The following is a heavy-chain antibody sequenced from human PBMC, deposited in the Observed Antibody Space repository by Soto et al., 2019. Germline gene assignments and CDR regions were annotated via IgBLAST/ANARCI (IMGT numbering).Heavy chain of an antibody. D-gene: IGHD6-13*01. J-gene: IGHJ6*02. Sequence: GASVKVSCKASGYTFTSYGISWVRQAPGQGLEWIGWIVACSGNTNYAQKFQERVTITRDMSTSTAYMELSSLRSEDTAVYYCATREYSSSWYNYYYGMDVWGQGTTVTVSS. CDR2: IVACSGNT. V-gene: IGHV1-18*01. CDR1: GYTFTSYG. CDR3: ATREYSSSWYNYYYGMDV.